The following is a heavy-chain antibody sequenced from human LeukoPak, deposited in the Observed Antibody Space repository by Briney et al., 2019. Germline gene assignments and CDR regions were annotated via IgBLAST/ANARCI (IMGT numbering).Heavy chain of an antibody. CDR1: GGSISGYY. J-gene: IGHJ4*02. Sequence: SETLSLTCTVSGGSISGYYWSWIRQPSGRGLEWIGFIYYTGNTNYNPSLKSRVTISVDTSKSQFSLKLNSVTAADTAVYYCARQYYYDIALGTWGQGTLVTVSS. V-gene: IGHV4-59*01. CDR2: IYYTGNT. CDR3: ARQYYYDIALGT. D-gene: IGHD3-22*01.